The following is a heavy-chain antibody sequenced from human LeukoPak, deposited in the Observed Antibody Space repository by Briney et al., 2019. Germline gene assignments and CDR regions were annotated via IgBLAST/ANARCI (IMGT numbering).Heavy chain of an antibody. CDR2: ISAYNGNT. J-gene: IGHJ3*02. V-gene: IGHV1-18*01. CDR1: GYTFTSYG. CDR3: ARKGPLGYYYDSSGYYSDAFDI. D-gene: IGHD3-22*01. Sequence: ASVKVSCKASGYTFTSYGISWVRQAPGQGLEWMGWISAYNGNTNYAQKLQGRVTMTTDTSTSTAYMELRSLRSDDTAVYYCARKGPLGYYYDSSGYYSDAFDIWGQGTMVTVSS.